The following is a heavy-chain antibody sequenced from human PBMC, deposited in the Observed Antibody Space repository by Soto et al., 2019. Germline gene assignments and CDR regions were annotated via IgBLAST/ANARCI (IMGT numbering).Heavy chain of an antibody. Sequence: GGSLRLSCAASGFTFDDYAMHWVRQAPGKGLEWVSGISWNSGSIGYADSVKGRFTISRDNAKNSLYLQMNSLRAEDTALYYCAKGRPYYDILTGALWFDPWGQGTLVTVSS. D-gene: IGHD3-9*01. CDR1: GFTFDDYA. J-gene: IGHJ5*02. CDR3: AKGRPYYDILTGALWFDP. CDR2: ISWNSGSI. V-gene: IGHV3-9*01.